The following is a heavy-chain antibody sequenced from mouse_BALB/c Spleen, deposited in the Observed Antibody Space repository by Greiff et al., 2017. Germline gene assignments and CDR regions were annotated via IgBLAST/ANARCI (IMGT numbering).Heavy chain of an antibody. J-gene: IGHJ3*01. CDR2: ILPGSGST. D-gene: IGHD2-4*01. CDR3: ARSMITTWFAY. CDR1: GYTFSSYW. Sequence: VQLVESGAELMKPGASVKISCKATGYTFSSYWIEWVKQRPGHGLEWIGEILPGSGSTNYNEKFKGKATFTADTSSNTAYMQLSSLTSEDSAVYYCARSMITTWFAYWGQGTLVTVSA. V-gene: IGHV1-9*01.